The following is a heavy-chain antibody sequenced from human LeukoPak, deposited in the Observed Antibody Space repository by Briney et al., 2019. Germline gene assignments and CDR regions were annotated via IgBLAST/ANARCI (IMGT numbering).Heavy chain of an antibody. CDR2: IDHRGDT. CDR3: ARGPTISETGYFDY. Sequence: PSETLSLTCAVYGGSFSRYYWSWIRQPPGKGLEWIAEIDHRGDTNYNPSVKSRVTISVDTSKNQFSLKGTSLTAADTAVYYCARGPTISETGYFDYWGQGTPVTVSS. V-gene: IGHV4-34*01. D-gene: IGHD1-1*01. CDR1: GGSFSRYY. J-gene: IGHJ4*03.